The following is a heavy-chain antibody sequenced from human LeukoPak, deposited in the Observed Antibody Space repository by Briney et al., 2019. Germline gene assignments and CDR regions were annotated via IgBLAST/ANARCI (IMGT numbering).Heavy chain of an antibody. CDR1: GGSFSGYY. J-gene: IGHJ4*02. V-gene: IGHV4-34*01. Sequence: SETLSLTCAVYGGSFSGYYWSWIRQPPGKGLEWIGEINHSGSTNYNPSLKSRVTISVDTSKNQFSLKLSSVTAADTAVYYCARANPQQQLAFDYWGQGTLVTVSS. CDR3: ARANPQQQLAFDY. CDR2: INHSGST. D-gene: IGHD6-13*01.